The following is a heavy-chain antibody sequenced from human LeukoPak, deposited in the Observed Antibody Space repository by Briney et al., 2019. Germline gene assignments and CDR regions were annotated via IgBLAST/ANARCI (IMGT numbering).Heavy chain of an antibody. Sequence: GGSLRLSCAASGFTFSSYSMNWVRQAPGKGLEWVSYISSSSSTIYYADSVKGRFTISRDNSKNTLYLQMNSLRAEDTAVYYCARDGYYYGSGSYSVYFDYWGQGTLVTVSS. CDR2: ISSSSSTI. CDR3: ARDGYYYGSGSYSVYFDY. CDR1: GFTFSSYS. J-gene: IGHJ4*02. D-gene: IGHD3-10*01. V-gene: IGHV3-48*01.